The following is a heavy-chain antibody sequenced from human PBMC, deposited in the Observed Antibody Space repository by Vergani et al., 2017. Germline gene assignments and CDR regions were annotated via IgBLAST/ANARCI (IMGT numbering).Heavy chain of an antibody. J-gene: IGHJ6*02. CDR1: GGSFSGYY. V-gene: IGHV4-34*01. CDR3: ARGVAVAGRYDYYGMDV. Sequence: QVQLQQWGAGLLKPSETLSLTCAVYGGSFSGYYWSWIRQPPGKGLEWIGEINHSGSTNYNPSLKSRVTISVDTSKNQFSLKLSSVTAADTAVYYCARGVAVAGRYDYYGMDVWGQGTTVTVSS. D-gene: IGHD6-19*01. CDR2: INHSGST.